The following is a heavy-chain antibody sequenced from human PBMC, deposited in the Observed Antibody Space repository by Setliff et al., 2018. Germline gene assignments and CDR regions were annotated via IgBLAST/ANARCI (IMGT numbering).Heavy chain of an antibody. Sequence: PGGSLRLSCAASGFTFSTYRMHWVRQAPGKGLEWVAVIWDDGGNKYHADSMKGRFTISRDNSKNTLYLQMNSLRPEDTAVYYCARTCSGSGCYAGLESWGQGTPVTVSS. V-gene: IGHV3-33*08. CDR1: GFTFSTYR. J-gene: IGHJ4*02. CDR2: IWDDGGNK. D-gene: IGHD2-15*01. CDR3: ARTCSGSGCYAGLES.